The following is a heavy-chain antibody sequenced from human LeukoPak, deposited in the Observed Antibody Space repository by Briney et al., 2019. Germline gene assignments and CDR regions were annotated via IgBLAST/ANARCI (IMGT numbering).Heavy chain of an antibody. D-gene: IGHD6-6*01. Sequence: GGSLRLSCAAFGFTLSSYDMHWVRQATGKGLEWVSAIGTAGDTYYPGSVKGRFTISRENAKNSLYLQMNSLRAGDTAVYYCARGSSSSSFSDFDYWGQGTLVTVSS. CDR2: IGTAGDT. CDR1: GFTLSSYD. V-gene: IGHV3-13*01. CDR3: ARGSSSSSFSDFDY. J-gene: IGHJ4*02.